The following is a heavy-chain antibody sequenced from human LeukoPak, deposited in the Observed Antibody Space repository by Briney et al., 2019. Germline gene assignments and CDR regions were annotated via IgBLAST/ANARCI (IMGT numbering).Heavy chain of an antibody. D-gene: IGHD3-10*01. V-gene: IGHV1-69*13. CDR3: ASCMVRGVNGYYYYMDV. CDR1: VGTFSRYA. CDR2: IIPIFGTA. J-gene: IGHJ6*03. Sequence: SVKVSCKAPVGTFSRYAISWVRQAPGQGLEWMGGIIPIFGTANYAQKLQGGVTITADESTSTAYMELSSLRSEDTAVYYCASCMVRGVNGYYYYMDVWGKGTTVTVSS.